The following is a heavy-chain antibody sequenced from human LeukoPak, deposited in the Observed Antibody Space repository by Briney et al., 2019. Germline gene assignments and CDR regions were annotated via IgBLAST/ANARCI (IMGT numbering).Heavy chain of an antibody. Sequence: PSETLSLTCTVSGGSISSYYWSWIRQPPGKGLEWIGYIYYSGSTNYNPSLKSRVTISVDTSKNQFSLKLSSVTAADTAVYYCARVRRKHLWFGETAFYYFDYWGQGTLVTVSS. V-gene: IGHV4-59*01. D-gene: IGHD3-10*01. CDR3: ARVRRKHLWFGETAFYYFDY. CDR2: IYYSGST. CDR1: GGSISSYY. J-gene: IGHJ4*02.